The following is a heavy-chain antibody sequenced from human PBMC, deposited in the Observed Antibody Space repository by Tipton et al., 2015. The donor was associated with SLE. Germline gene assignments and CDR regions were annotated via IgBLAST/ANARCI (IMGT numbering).Heavy chain of an antibody. D-gene: IGHD5/OR15-5a*01. CDR3: ARDGLGWGYYYYMDV. V-gene: IGHV4-59*11. Sequence: TLSLTCTVSGGSITSHYWSWVRQPPGKGLEWIGYIHHSGSANQNPSLKSRVTISVDTSKNQFSLKLSSVTAADTAVYYCARDGLGWGYYYYMDVWGKGTTVTVSS. CDR2: IHHSGSA. CDR1: GGSITSHY. J-gene: IGHJ6*03.